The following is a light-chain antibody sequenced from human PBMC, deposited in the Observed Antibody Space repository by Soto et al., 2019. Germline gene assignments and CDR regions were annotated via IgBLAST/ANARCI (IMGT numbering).Light chain of an antibody. V-gene: IGLV2-8*01. CDR3: SSYAGSSNV. CDR1: SSDVGGYNY. CDR2: EVN. J-gene: IGLJ1*01. Sequence: QYMLTQPPSASGSPGHSVSISCTGTSSDVGGYNYVSWYQQHPGKAPKLMIYEVNKRPSGVPDRFSGSKSGNTASLTVSGLQAEDEADYYCSSYAGSSNVFGTGTKVTVL.